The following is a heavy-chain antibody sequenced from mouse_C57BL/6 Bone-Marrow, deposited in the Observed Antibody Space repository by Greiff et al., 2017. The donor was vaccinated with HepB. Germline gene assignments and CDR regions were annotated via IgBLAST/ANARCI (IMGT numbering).Heavy chain of an antibody. V-gene: IGHV1-59*01. CDR2: IDPSDSYT. CDR3: AIEGGYYA. CDR1: GYTFTSYW. Sequence: QVQLKQPGAELVRPGTSVKLSCKASGYTFTSYWMHWVKQRPGQGLEWIGVIDPSDSYTNYNQKFKGKATLTVDTSSSTAYMQLSSLTSEDSAVYYCAIEGGYYAWGQGTSVTVSS. D-gene: IGHD1-1*02. J-gene: IGHJ4*01.